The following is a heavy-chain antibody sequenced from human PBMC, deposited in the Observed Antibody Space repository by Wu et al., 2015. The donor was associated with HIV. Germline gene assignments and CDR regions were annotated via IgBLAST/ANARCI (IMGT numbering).Heavy chain of an antibody. V-gene: IGHV1-69*01. J-gene: IGHJ6*03. CDR3: ARGRGFGRRGGGRGKGTLSNYDSSGYLYYYMDV. CDR2: IIPMFETA. D-gene: IGHD3-22*01. CDR1: GGTFSNYP. Sequence: QVHLVQSGPEMKKPGSSVRVSCKGSGGTFSNYPMNWVRQAPGQGLEWMGGIIPMFETANYAERFQDRVTITADGSTTTVYMELSSLRAADTAVYYCARGRGFGRRGGGRGKGTLSNYDSSGYLYYYMDVWGKGTTVIVSS.